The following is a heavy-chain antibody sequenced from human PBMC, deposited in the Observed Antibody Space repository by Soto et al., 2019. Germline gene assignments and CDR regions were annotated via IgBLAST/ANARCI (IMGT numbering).Heavy chain of an antibody. CDR3: ARVVDCTNGVCSYGMDV. CDR1: GFTFSDYY. Sequence: QVQLVESGGGLVKPGGSLRLSCVASGFTFSDYYMSWIRQAPGKGLEWVSYISSSSSYTNYADSVKGRFTISRDNAKNSLYLQMNSLRAEDTAVYYCARVVDCTNGVCSYGMDVWGQGTTVTVSS. J-gene: IGHJ6*02. D-gene: IGHD2-8*01. V-gene: IGHV3-11*06. CDR2: ISSSSSYT.